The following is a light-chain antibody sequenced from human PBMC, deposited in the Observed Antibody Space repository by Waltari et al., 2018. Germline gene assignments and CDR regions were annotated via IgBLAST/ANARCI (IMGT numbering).Light chain of an antibody. Sequence: QSALTQPPSASGSPGQSVAISCTGTSSDVGAYNYVSWYQQHPGKAPKLIIYDVTKRPSGFPDRFSGSKSGNTASLTVSGLQADDEADYHCSSYAGSTNNLYVFGTGTKVTVL. CDR3: SSYAGSTNNLYV. CDR2: DVT. CDR1: SSDVGAYNY. V-gene: IGLV2-8*01. J-gene: IGLJ1*01.